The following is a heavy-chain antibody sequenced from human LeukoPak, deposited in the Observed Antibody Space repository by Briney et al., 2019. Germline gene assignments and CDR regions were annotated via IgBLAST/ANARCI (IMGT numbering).Heavy chain of an antibody. CDR1: GGSFSGYY. CDR3: ARGQKRYYGSGDAFDI. J-gene: IGHJ3*02. Sequence: SETLSLTCAVYGGSFSGYYWSWIRQPPGKGLEWIGEINHSGSTNYNPSLKSPVTISVDTSKNQFSLKLSSVTAADTAVYYCARGQKRYYGSGDAFDIWGQGTMVTVSS. CDR2: INHSGST. V-gene: IGHV4-34*01. D-gene: IGHD3-10*01.